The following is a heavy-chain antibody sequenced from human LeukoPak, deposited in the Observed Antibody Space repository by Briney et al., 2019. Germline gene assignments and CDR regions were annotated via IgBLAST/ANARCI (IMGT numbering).Heavy chain of an antibody. CDR3: AKVSSYANDK. CDR2: IGVSGGTT. D-gene: IGHD2/OR15-2a*01. Sequence: PGGSLRLSCAASGFTFSSYAMSWVRQAPGKGLEWVSGIGVSGGTTYYADSVKGRFTISRDNSKSTLYLEMNRLRAEDTAEYYCAKVSSYANDKWGQGTLVTVSS. V-gene: IGHV3-23*01. J-gene: IGHJ4*02. CDR1: GFTFSSYA.